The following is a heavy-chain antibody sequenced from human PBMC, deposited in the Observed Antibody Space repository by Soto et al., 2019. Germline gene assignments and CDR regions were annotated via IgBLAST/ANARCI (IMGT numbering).Heavy chain of an antibody. J-gene: IGHJ5*02. CDR1: GGSISSSNW. Sequence: QVQLQESGPGLVKPSETLSLTCAVSGGSISSSNWWHWVRQPPGKGLEWIGEILHSGTTTYNPSLYIRVAISVDKSKNKFALKLHSVTAADTAVYYCARVRQYCSGTSGYLDPWGKGTLVTVAS. CDR2: ILHSGTT. V-gene: IGHV4-4*02. CDR3: ARVRQYCSGTSGYLDP. D-gene: IGHD2-2*01.